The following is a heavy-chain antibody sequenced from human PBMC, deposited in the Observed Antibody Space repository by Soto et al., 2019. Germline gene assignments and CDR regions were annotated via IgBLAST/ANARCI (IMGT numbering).Heavy chain of an antibody. J-gene: IGHJ4*02. CDR2: ISWDGGST. Sequence: PGGSLRLSCAASGFTFDDYTMHWVRQAPGRGLEWVSLISWDGGSTYYADSVKGRFTSSRDNSKNPLYLQMNSLRTEDTALYYCAKDGQIDSSGYVFDYWGQGTLVTVSS. V-gene: IGHV3-43*01. CDR1: GFTFDDYT. CDR3: AKDGQIDSSGYVFDY. D-gene: IGHD3-22*01.